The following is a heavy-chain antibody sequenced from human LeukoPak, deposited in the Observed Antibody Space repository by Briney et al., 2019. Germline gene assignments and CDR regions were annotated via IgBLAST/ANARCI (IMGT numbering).Heavy chain of an antibody. V-gene: IGHV1-18*01. CDR3: ARDRSYIAAAGRGFDY. CDR2: ISAYNGNT. J-gene: IGHJ4*02. Sequence: ASVKVSCKASGYTFTSFGISWVRQAPGQGLEWMGWISAYNGNTNYAQKLQGRVTMTTDTSTSTAYMELRSLRSDDTAVYYCARDRSYIAAAGRGFDYWGQGTLVTVSS. CDR1: GYTFTSFG. D-gene: IGHD6-13*01.